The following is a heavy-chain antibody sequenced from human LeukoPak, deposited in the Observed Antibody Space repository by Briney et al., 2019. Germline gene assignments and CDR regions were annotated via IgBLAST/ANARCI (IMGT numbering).Heavy chain of an antibody. Sequence: GASVKVSCKASGYTFTCYYMHWVRQAPGQGFEWMGWINPNSGGTNYAQKFQGRVTMTRDTSISTAYMELSRLRSDDTAVYYCARDWRDATIFGVVREVYFDYWGQGTLVTVSS. D-gene: IGHD3-3*01. CDR3: ARDWRDATIFGVVREVYFDY. J-gene: IGHJ4*02. V-gene: IGHV1-2*02. CDR2: INPNSGGT. CDR1: GYTFTCYY.